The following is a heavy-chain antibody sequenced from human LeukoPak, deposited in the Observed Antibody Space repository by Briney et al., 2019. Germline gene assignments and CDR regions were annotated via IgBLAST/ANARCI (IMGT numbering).Heavy chain of an antibody. J-gene: IGHJ4*02. CDR1: GGSFSGYY. Sequence: PSETLSLTCAVYGGSFSGYYWSWIRQPPGKGLEWIGEINHSGSTNYNPSLKSRVTISADTSKNQFSLKLSSVTAADTAVYYCARGPWGLDYWGQGTLVTVSS. D-gene: IGHD7-27*01. CDR3: ARGPWGLDY. CDR2: INHSGST. V-gene: IGHV4-34*01.